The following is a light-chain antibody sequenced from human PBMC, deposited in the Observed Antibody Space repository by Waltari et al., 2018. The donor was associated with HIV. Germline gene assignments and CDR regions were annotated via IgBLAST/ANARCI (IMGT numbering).Light chain of an antibody. CDR1: QSIRSW. Sequence: DVQMTQSPSFVSASVGDSVIITGRASQSIRSWLAWYQQKPGKAPKLLIYAASTLQSGVPSRFSGSGSGTDFTLTISSLQPEDFATYYCQQGNSFPRTFGQGTKVEIK. J-gene: IGKJ1*01. CDR2: AAS. V-gene: IGKV1-12*01. CDR3: QQGNSFPRT.